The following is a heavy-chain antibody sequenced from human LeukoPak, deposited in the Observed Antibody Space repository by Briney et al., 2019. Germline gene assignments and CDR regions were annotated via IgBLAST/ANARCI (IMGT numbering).Heavy chain of an antibody. CDR3: ARSLRYNSFSSDS. CDR2: MNPNSGNT. Sequence: GASVKVSCKASGYTFTSYNINWVRQATGQGLEWMGWMNPNSGNTGYAQKFLGRVTITTNTSISTAYMELSSLRSEDTAVYYCARSLRYNSFSSDSWGQGTLVTVSS. D-gene: IGHD1-20*01. CDR1: GYTFTSYN. J-gene: IGHJ4*02. V-gene: IGHV1-8*01.